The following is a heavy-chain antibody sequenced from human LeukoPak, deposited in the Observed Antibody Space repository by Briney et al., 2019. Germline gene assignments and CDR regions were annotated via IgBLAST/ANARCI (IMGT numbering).Heavy chain of an antibody. CDR3: ARVGRGSYYYYYMDV. Sequence: PSETLSLTCTVSGGSISSSSYYWGWIRQPPGKGLEWIGSIYYSGSTYYNPSLKSRVTISVDTSKNQFSLKLSSVTAADTAVYYCARVGRGSYYYYYMDVWGKGTTVTVSS. V-gene: IGHV4-39*07. J-gene: IGHJ6*03. CDR2: IYYSGST. D-gene: IGHD3-10*01. CDR1: GGSISSSSYY.